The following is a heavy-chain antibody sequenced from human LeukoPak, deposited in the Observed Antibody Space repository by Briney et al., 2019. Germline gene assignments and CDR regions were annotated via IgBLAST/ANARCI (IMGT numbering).Heavy chain of an antibody. D-gene: IGHD3-10*01. J-gene: IGHJ5*02. CDR3: AKVGHRITMVRGVTAYNWFDP. V-gene: IGHV3-23*01. CDR2: ISSSGGST. Sequence: VGTLCLSSAASGFTSNSFAMGWVPQGPGKGQEWGLAISSSGGSTSYADPVKGRFTIYTDNSKNTRYLQMTGLRAEDTAVYYCAKVGHRITMVRGVTAYNWFDPWGQGTLVTVSS. CDR1: GFTSNSFA.